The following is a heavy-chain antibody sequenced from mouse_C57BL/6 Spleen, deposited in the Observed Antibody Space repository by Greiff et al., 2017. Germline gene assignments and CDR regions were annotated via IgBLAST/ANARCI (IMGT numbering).Heavy chain of an antibody. J-gene: IGHJ4*01. CDR2: IYPRSGNT. D-gene: IGHD1-1*01. V-gene: IGHV1-81*01. Sequence: VKVVESGAELARPGASVKLSCKASGYTFTSYGISWVKQRTGQGLEWIGEIYPRSGNTYYNEKFKGKATLTADKSSSTAYMELRSLTSEDSAVYVCARPGDYGSGPDYAMDYWGQGTSVTVSS. CDR1: GYTFTSYG. CDR3: ARPGDYGSGPDYAMDY.